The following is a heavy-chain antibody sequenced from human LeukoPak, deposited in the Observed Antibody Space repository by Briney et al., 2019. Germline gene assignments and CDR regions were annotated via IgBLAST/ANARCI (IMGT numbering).Heavy chain of an antibody. CDR1: GFTFSSYW. Sequence: PGGSLRLSCAASGFTFSSYWMHWVRQAPGKGLVWVSGLKSDGTSTSYADSVKGRFTISRDNAKNTLYLQMNSLRAEDTAVYYCARGSYSSSWSFDYWGQGTLVTVSS. V-gene: IGHV3-74*01. J-gene: IGHJ4*02. D-gene: IGHD6-13*01. CDR2: LKSDGTST. CDR3: ARGSYSSSWSFDY.